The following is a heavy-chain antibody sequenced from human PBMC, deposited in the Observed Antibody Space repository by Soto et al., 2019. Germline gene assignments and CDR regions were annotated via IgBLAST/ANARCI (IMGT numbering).Heavy chain of an antibody. CDR1: GYTFTGYY. CDR2: INPNSGGT. CDR3: AKDIGYCSGGSCSGRAFDI. J-gene: IGHJ3*02. V-gene: IGHV1-2*04. D-gene: IGHD2-15*01. Sequence: ASVKVSCKASGYTFTGYYMHWVRQAPGQGLEWMGWINPNSGGTNYAQKFQGWVTMTRDTSISTAYMELSRLRSDDTAVYYCAKDIGYCSGGSCSGRAFDIWGQGTMVTVSS.